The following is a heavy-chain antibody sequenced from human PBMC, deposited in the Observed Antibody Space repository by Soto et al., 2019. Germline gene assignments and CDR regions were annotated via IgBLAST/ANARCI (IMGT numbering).Heavy chain of an antibody. CDR2: IHLRSGNT. Sequence: PSETLSLTCTVSGGSISSSSFYWGWVRQTPGKGLEWITSIHLRSGNTYYNPSLKSRVTISVDTSENQFSLTLTSVTAADTAVYYCASPASYCGGDCSAYRGKGTLVTVSS. CDR1: GGSISSSSFY. J-gene: IGHJ4*02. V-gene: IGHV4-39*01. CDR3: ASPASYCGGDCSAY. D-gene: IGHD2-21*02.